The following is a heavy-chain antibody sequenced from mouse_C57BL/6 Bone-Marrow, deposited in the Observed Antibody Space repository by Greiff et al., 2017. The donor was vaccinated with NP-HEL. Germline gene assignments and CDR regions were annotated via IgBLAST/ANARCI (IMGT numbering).Heavy chain of an antibody. CDR2: INPSNGGT. J-gene: IGHJ1*03. Sequence: QVQLQQSGTELVKPGASVKLSCKASGYTFTSYWMHWVKQRPGQGLEWIGNINPSNGGTHYNEQFKSKATLTVDKSSSTAYMQHSSLTSKDSAVYYCAGAPFRGFYWYFDVWGRGNTVTVTS. V-gene: IGHV1-53*01. CDR3: AGAPFRGFYWYFDV. CDR1: GYTFTSYW.